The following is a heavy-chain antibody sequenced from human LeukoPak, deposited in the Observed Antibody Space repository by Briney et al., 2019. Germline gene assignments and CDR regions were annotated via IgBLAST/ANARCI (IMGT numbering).Heavy chain of an antibody. J-gene: IGHJ4*02. D-gene: IGHD4-23*01. CDR1: GFTFSTYW. V-gene: IGHV3-7*01. CDR3: ARDLNGGNFDY. Sequence: HPGGSLRLSCTASGFTFSTYWMTRVRQAPGKGLEWVANIKQDGSEKNYGASVKGRFTISRDNAKNSLYLQMNSLRAEDTAVYYCARDLNGGNFDYWGQGTLVTVSS. CDR2: IKQDGSEK.